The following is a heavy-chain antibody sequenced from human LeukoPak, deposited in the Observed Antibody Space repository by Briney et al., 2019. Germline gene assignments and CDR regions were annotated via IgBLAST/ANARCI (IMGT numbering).Heavy chain of an antibody. J-gene: IGHJ5*02. CDR3: ATDGAGFDT. V-gene: IGHV3-11*01. CDR1: GFSFSDYY. CDR2: INIGGTNT. Sequence: GGSLRLSCAASGFSFSDYYMSWIRQAPGKGLEWLSYINIGGTNTHYADSVKGRFTISRDNAKKSLYLELTNLRAEDTAVYYCATDGAGFDTWGQGVLITVSS.